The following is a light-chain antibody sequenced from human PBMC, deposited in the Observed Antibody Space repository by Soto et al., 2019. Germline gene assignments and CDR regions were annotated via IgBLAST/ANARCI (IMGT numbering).Light chain of an antibody. CDR3: SSYTSSSTYV. Sequence: QSALTQPASVSGSPGQSITISCTGTSSDVGGYNYVSWYQQHPGEAPKLMIYDVSNRPSEVSNRFSGSKSGNTASLTISGLQAEDEADYYCSSYTSSSTYVFGTGTKVTVL. J-gene: IGLJ1*01. CDR2: DVS. V-gene: IGLV2-14*01. CDR1: SSDVGGYNY.